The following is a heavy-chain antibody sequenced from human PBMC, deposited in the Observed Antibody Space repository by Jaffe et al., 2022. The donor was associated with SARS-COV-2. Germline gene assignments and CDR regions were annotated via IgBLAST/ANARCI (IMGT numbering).Heavy chain of an antibody. D-gene: IGHD2-21*02. CDR2: IYYSGST. CDR1: GGSISSSSYY. J-gene: IGHJ4*02. CDR3: ANQNQGVVTAREPVDY. V-gene: IGHV4-39*01. Sequence: QLQLQESGPGLVKPSETLSLTCTVSGGSISSSSYYWGWIRQPPGKGLEWIGSIYYSGSTYYNPSLKSRVTISVDTSKNQFSLKLSSVTAADTAVYYCANQNQGVVTAREPVDYWGQGTLVTVSS.